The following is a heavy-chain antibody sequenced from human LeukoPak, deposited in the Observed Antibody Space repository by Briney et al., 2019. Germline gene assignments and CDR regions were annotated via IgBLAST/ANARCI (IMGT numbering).Heavy chain of an antibody. CDR2: ISDSGNT. J-gene: IGHJ4*02. Sequence: GSLRLSCAASGFTFSSYCMNWVRRAPGKGLEWVSAISDSGNTYHADSVKGRFTISRDSSKNTLFLQMNRLRPEDAAVYYCAKAPVTTCRGAYCYPFDYWGQGTLVTVSS. CDR3: AKAPVTTCRGAYCYPFDY. V-gene: IGHV3-23*01. D-gene: IGHD2-21*01. CDR1: GFTFSSYC.